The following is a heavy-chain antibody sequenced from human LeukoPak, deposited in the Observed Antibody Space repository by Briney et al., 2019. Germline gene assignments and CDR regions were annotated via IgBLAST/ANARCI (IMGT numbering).Heavy chain of an antibody. J-gene: IGHJ4*02. Sequence: GASVKVSCKASGYTFTTYGISWVRQAPGQGLEWMGWTSAYNGNTNYAQKFKRRVTMTTDTSTNTASMELRSLRSDDTAVYYCARDSTRAMGATIVFFDYWGRGTLVTVSS. CDR2: TSAYNGNT. CDR1: GYTFTTYG. V-gene: IGHV1-18*01. CDR3: ARDSTRAMGATIVFFDY. D-gene: IGHD1-26*01.